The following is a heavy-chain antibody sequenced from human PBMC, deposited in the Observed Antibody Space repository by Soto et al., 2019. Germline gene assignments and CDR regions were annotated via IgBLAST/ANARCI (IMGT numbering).Heavy chain of an antibody. CDR2: ISGSGGST. Sequence: PVGSLRLSCAASGFTFSSYAMTWVRQAPGKGLEWVSAISGSGGSTYYADSVKGRFTISSDNSKNTLYLQMNSLRAEDTAVYYCAKDGYSYGYYFDYWGQGTLVTVSS. J-gene: IGHJ4*02. V-gene: IGHV3-23*01. CDR3: AKDGYSYGYYFDY. D-gene: IGHD5-18*01. CDR1: GFTFSSYA.